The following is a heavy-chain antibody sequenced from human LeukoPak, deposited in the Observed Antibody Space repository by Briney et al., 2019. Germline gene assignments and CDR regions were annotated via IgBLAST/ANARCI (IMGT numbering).Heavy chain of an antibody. D-gene: IGHD6-13*01. V-gene: IGHV4-59*01. Sequence: SETLSLTCTVSGGSISSYYWSWIRQPPGKGLEWIGYIYYSGSTNYNPSLKSRVTISVDTSKNQLSLKLSSVTAADTAVYYCARGRASSWYSPYYYYYYYMDVWGKGTTVTVSS. CDR2: IYYSGST. CDR1: GGSISSYY. CDR3: ARGRASSWYSPYYYYYYYMDV. J-gene: IGHJ6*03.